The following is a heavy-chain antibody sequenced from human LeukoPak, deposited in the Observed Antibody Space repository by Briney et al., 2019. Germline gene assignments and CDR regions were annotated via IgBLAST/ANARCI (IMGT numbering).Heavy chain of an antibody. D-gene: IGHD2-2*01. CDR2: ISYDGSNK. CDR1: GFTFSSYA. V-gene: IGHV3-30-3*01. J-gene: IGHJ6*02. CDR3: ARVQEVVPAAIMSGYYYYYYGMDV. Sequence: GGSLRLSCAASGFTFSSYAMHWVRQAPGKGLEWVAVISYDGSNKYYADSVKGRFTISRDNSKNTLYLQMNSLRAEDTAVYYSARVQEVVPAAIMSGYYYYYYGMDVWGQGTTVTVSS.